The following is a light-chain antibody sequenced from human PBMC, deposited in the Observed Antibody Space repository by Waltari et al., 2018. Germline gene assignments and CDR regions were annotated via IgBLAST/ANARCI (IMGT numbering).Light chain of an antibody. Sequence: SNELTQPPSVSVSPGQTARSTCSGDALPKQYAYWFQQKPGQAPLMLIYKDNERPSGIPERFSASSSGTTVTLTISGVQAEDEADYYCQSAANSVTFDVVFGGGTKLTVL. J-gene: IGLJ2*01. V-gene: IGLV3-25*03. CDR1: ALPKQY. CDR2: KDN. CDR3: QSAANSVTFDVV.